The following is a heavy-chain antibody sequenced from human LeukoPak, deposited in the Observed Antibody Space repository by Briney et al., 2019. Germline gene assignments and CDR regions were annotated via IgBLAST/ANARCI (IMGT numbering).Heavy chain of an antibody. CDR3: AKKSPPAQYYYDSSGYYPDY. Sequence: GGSLRLSCAASGFTFSSYGMHWVRQAPGKGLEWVSAISGSGGSTYYADSVKGRFTISRDNSKNTLYLQMNSLRAEDTAVYYCAKKSPPAQYYYDSSGYYPDYWGQGTLVTVSS. J-gene: IGHJ4*02. CDR2: ISGSGGST. CDR1: GFTFSSYG. D-gene: IGHD3-22*01. V-gene: IGHV3-23*01.